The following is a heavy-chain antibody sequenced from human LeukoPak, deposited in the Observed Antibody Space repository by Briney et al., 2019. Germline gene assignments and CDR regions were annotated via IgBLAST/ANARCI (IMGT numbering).Heavy chain of an antibody. D-gene: IGHD3-10*01. CDR3: ARDPFGGTDGFDY. J-gene: IGHJ4*02. CDR1: GGTFSSYA. Sequence: ASVKVSCTASGGTFSSYAISWVRQAPGQGLEWMGWINPNSGGTNYAQKFQGRVTMTRDTSISTAYMELSRLRSDDTAVYYCARDPFGGTDGFDYWGQGTLVTVSS. V-gene: IGHV1-2*02. CDR2: INPNSGGT.